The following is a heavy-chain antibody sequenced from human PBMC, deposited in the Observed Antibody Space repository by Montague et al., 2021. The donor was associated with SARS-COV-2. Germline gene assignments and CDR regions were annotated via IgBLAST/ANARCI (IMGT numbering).Heavy chain of an antibody. CDR1: GGSISSSSYY. D-gene: IGHD6-13*01. Sequence: SETLSLTCTVSGGSISSSSYYWGWIRQPPGKGLEWIGSIYYSGSTYSNPSLKSRVAISVDTSKNQFSLKLSSVTAADTAVYYCARKEMKYSSIWSTVGNWFDPWGQGTLVTVSS. V-gene: IGHV4-39*01. J-gene: IGHJ5*02. CDR3: ARKEMKYSSIWSTVGNWFDP. CDR2: IYYSGST.